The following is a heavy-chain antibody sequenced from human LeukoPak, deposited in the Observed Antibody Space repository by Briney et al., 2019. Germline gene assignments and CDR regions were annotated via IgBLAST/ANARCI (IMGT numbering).Heavy chain of an antibody. V-gene: IGHV1-2*02. CDR1: GYTFTGYY. CDR2: INPNSGGT. Sequence: GASVKVSCKASGYTFTGYYMHWVRQAPGQGLEWMGWINPNSGGTNYAQKFQGRVTMTRDTSISTAYMELSRLRSDDTAAYYCARGRPYYDILTGYPFDYWGQGTLVTVSS. J-gene: IGHJ4*02. CDR3: ARGRPYYDILTGYPFDY. D-gene: IGHD3-9*01.